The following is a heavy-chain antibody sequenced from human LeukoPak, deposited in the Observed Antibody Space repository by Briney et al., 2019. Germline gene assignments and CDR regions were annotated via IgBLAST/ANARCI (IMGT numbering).Heavy chain of an antibody. CDR1: GFTFSDYY. Sequence: GGSLRLSCAASGFTFSDYYMSWIRQAPGKGLEWLSYISKNGKTIYYADSVKGRFTISRDNAKKSVYLQMNSLRVEDTAVYYCATTGLLGDIPWGQGTLVTVSS. V-gene: IGHV3-11*01. D-gene: IGHD2-21*01. CDR2: ISKNGKTI. CDR3: ATTGLLGDIP. J-gene: IGHJ5*02.